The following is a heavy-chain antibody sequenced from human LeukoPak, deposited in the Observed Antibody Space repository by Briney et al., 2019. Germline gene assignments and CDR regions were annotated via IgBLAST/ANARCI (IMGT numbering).Heavy chain of an antibody. CDR3: ARGENWNYILVAPDFRI. CDR1: GYTFTSYY. V-gene: IGHV1-46*01. J-gene: IGHJ4*02. Sequence: ASVKVSCKASGYTFTSYYIHWVRQAPGQGLEWMGIINPSGGSTNYAQKFQGRVTMTRDMSTSTVYMELSSLRSEDTAVYFCARGENWNYILVAPDFRIWGQGTLVTVSS. D-gene: IGHD1-7*01. CDR2: INPSGGST.